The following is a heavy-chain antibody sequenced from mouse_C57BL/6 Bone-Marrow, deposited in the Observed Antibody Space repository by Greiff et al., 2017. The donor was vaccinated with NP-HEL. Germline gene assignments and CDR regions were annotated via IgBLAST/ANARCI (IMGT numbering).Heavy chain of an antibody. J-gene: IGHJ2*01. V-gene: IGHV1-82*01. Sequence: QVQLKQSGPELVKPGASVKLSCKASGYAFSSSWMNWVKQRPGKGLEWIGRIYPGDGDTNYNGKFKGKATLTADKSSSTAYMQLSSLTSEDSAVCFCQIYDGYYPYYFDYWGQGTTLTVSS. CDR2: IYPGDGDT. D-gene: IGHD2-3*01. CDR1: GYAFSSSW. CDR3: QIYDGYYPYYFDY.